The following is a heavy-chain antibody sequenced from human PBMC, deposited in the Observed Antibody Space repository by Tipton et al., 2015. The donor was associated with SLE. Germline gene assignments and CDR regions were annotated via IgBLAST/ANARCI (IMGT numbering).Heavy chain of an antibody. D-gene: IGHD3-9*01. V-gene: IGHV4-30-4*01. Sequence: TLSLTCTVSSDSISSGESYWSWIRQHPGKGLEWIGESNESGITHYNSSLKSRVTISVDTSKSQFSLKLRSVIAADTALYYCARGRRPVIRYFDGPKGAFFDSWGQGNLVTVSS. CDR1: SDSISSGESY. CDR3: ARGRRPVIRYFDGPKGAFFDS. CDR2: SNESGIT. J-gene: IGHJ4*02.